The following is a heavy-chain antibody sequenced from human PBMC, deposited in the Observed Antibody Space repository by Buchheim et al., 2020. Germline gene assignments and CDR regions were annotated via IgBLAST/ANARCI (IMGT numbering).Heavy chain of an antibody. CDR3: GRGYSTSSH. CDR1: GDSISSDNW. V-gene: IGHV4-4*02. J-gene: IGHJ1*01. CDR2: NYHSGST. D-gene: IGHD6-6*01. Sequence: QVQLQESGPGLIKPSGTLSLTCAVSGDSISSDNWWNRVRQPPGKGLEWIGENYHSGSTNYNPSLKSRVTMSLDKSKNQFSPKLSSVTAADTAVYYCGRGYSTSSHWGQGTL.